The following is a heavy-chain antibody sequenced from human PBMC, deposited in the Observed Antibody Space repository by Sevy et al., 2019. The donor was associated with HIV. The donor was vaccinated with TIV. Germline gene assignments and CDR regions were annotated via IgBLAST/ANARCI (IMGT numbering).Heavy chain of an antibody. D-gene: IGHD3-22*01. Sequence: GGSLGLSCAASGFTFDDYAMRWVRQAPGKGLEWVSGISWNSGSIGYADSVKGRFTISRDNAKNSLYLQMNSLRAEDTALYYCAKATYYDSSGRVAFDIWGQGTMVTVSS. CDR2: ISWNSGSI. V-gene: IGHV3-9*01. CDR1: GFTFDDYA. CDR3: AKATYYDSSGRVAFDI. J-gene: IGHJ3*02.